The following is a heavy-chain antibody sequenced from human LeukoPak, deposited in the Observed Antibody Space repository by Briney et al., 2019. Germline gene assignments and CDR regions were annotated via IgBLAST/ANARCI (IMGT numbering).Heavy chain of an antibody. Sequence: GGSLRLSCAASGFTFSNAWMSWVRQAPGKGLEWVGRIKSKTDGGTTDYAAPVKGRFTISRDDSKNTLYLQMNSLKTEDTAVYYCTTTQIVVVVAAINYYYYMGVWGKGTTVTVSS. CDR3: TTTQIVVVVAAINYYYYMGV. CDR2: IKSKTDGGTT. V-gene: IGHV3-15*01. CDR1: GFTFSNAW. J-gene: IGHJ6*03. D-gene: IGHD2-15*01.